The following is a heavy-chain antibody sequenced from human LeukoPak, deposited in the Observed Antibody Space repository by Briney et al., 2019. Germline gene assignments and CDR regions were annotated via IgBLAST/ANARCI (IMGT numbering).Heavy chain of an antibody. D-gene: IGHD2-15*01. CDR3: AKGYCSGGSCYPHFDY. CDR1: GFTFSSYA. CDR2: ISGSGGST. V-gene: IGHV3-23*01. Sequence: GGSLRLSCAASGFTFSSYAMSWVRQAPGKGLEWVSAISGSGGSTYYADSVEGRFTISRDNSKNTLYLQMNSLRAEDTAVYYCAKGYCSGGSCYPHFDYWGQGTLVTVSS. J-gene: IGHJ4*02.